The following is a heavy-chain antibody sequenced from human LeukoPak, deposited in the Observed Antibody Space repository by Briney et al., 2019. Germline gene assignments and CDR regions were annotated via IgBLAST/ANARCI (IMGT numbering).Heavy chain of an antibody. V-gene: IGHV1-2*06. J-gene: IGHJ4*02. CDR3: AVLMITFWGVIAQTLTLDY. D-gene: IGHD3-16*02. CDR1: GYTFTGYY. CDR2: INPNSGGT. Sequence: ASVKVSCKASGYTFTGYYMHWVRQAPGQGLEWMGRINPNSGGTNYAQKFQGRVTMTRDTSISTAYMELSRLRSDDTAVYYCAVLMITFWGVIAQTLTLDYWGQGTLVTVSS.